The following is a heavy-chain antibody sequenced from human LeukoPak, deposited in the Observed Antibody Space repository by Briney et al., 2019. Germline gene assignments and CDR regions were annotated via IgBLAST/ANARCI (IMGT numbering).Heavy chain of an antibody. D-gene: IGHD2-2*02. CDR2: IRYDGSNK. J-gene: IGHJ6*03. CDR1: GLTFSSYG. Sequence: PGGSLRLSCAASGLTFSSYGMHWVRQAPGKGLEWVAFIRYDGSNKDYADSVKGRFTISRDNSKNTLFLQMNSLRAEDTAVYYCAKVLGKYQMLYGFMDVWGKGTTVTVSS. V-gene: IGHV3-30*02. CDR3: AKVLGKYQMLYGFMDV.